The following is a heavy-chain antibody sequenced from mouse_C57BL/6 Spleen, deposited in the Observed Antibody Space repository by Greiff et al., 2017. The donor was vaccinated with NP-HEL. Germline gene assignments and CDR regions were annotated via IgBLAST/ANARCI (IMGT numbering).Heavy chain of an antibody. CDR2: ICGGGST. V-gene: IGHV2-9*01. CDR1: GFSFTSYG. Sequence: QVQLMQSGPGLVAPSQSLSITCTASGFSFTSYGVDWVRQPPGKGLEWLGAICGGGSTNYYSALMSRLTIIKDNSKSQVILKMNSLQTDDTAMYYCAKHGAYAMDYWGQGTSVTVSS. J-gene: IGHJ4*01. CDR3: AKHGAYAMDY.